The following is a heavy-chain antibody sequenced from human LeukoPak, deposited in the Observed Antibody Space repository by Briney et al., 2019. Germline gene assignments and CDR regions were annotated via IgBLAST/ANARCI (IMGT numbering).Heavy chain of an antibody. CDR3: ARGYDSSGYYLYFDY. J-gene: IGHJ4*02. V-gene: IGHV4-59*01. CDR1: GGSISSYY. D-gene: IGHD3-22*01. CDR2: IYESGST. Sequence: SETLSLTCTVSGGSISSYYWSWLRQPPGKGVEGIGYIYESGSTNYNPSLKSRVTISVATSKNQFSLKLSSVTAADTAVYYCARGYDSSGYYLYFDYWGQGTLVTVSS.